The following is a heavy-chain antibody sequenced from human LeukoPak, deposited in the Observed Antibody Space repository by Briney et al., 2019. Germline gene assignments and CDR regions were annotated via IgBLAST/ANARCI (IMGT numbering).Heavy chain of an antibody. D-gene: IGHD2-2*01. CDR2: INPNSGGT. CDR1: GYTFTVYY. Sequence: GASVTVSFTASGYTFTVYYMHWVRQAPGQGLEWMGWINPNSGGTNYAQKFQGRVTMTRDTSISTAYMDLSRLRSDDTDVYYCARRLRRTDGMDVWGQGTTVIVSS. V-gene: IGHV1-2*02. J-gene: IGHJ6*02. CDR3: ARRLRRTDGMDV.